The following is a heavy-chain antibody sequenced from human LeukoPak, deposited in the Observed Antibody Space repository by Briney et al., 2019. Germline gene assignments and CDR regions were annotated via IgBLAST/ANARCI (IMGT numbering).Heavy chain of an antibody. CDR3: AAAGANGFDY. CDR1: GYTFTNYA. Sequence: ASVKVSCKASGYTFTNYALNWVRQAPRQGLEWMGWINTNTGNPTYAQGFTGRFVFSLDTSVSTAYLQISSLKAEDTAVYYCAAAGANGFDYWGQGTLVTVSS. V-gene: IGHV7-4-1*02. J-gene: IGHJ4*02. D-gene: IGHD6-13*01. CDR2: INTNTGNP.